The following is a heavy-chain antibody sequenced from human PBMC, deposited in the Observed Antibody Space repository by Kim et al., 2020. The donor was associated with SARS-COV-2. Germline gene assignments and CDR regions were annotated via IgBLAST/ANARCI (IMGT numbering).Heavy chain of an antibody. J-gene: IGHJ4*02. D-gene: IGHD3-22*01. CDR3: ARDPAYSSGTFDY. V-gene: IGHV1-18*01. Sequence: YAQTLQGRVTMTTDTSTSTAYMELRSLRSDDTAVYYCARDPAYSSGTFDYWGQGTLVTVSS.